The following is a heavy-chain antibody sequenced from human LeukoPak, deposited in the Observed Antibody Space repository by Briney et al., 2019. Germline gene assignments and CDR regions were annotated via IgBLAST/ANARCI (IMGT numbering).Heavy chain of an antibody. CDR2: IYSSGST. Sequence: KSSETLSLTCSVAGASISSGSNGWGWIRQPPGKRLEWIGSIYSSGSTYYNSSLQSRVIRIIDTPKNHFSLTLSSVPAADTAVYYCARSDGYGLVDIWGHGTMVTVSS. D-gene: IGHD3-10*01. CDR1: GASISSGSNG. CDR3: ARSDGYGLVDI. V-gene: IGHV4-39*07. J-gene: IGHJ3*02.